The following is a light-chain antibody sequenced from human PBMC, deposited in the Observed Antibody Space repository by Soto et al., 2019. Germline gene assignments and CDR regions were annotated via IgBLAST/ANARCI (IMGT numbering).Light chain of an antibody. CDR3: AAWDDSLSVVV. CDR2: RNN. J-gene: IGLJ2*01. V-gene: IGLV1-47*01. Sequence: QSVLTQPPSASGTPGQRVTVSCSGSSSNIGINYVYWYQQLPGTAPKLLIYRNNQRPSGVPDRFSGSNSGTSASLAISGLRSEDEADYYCAAWDDSLSVVVFGGGTKLTVL. CDR1: SSNIGINY.